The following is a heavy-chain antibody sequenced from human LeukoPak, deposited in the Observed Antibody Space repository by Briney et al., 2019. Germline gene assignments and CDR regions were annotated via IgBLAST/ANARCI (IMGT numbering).Heavy chain of an antibody. CDR2: IKQDGSEK. J-gene: IGHJ6*03. CDR3: ARVSLQNIVVVPAARPYYYYYYYMDV. D-gene: IGHD2-2*01. Sequence: GGSLRLSCAASGFTFSSYWMSWVRQAPGKGLEWVANIKQDGSEKYYVDSVKGRFTISRDNAKNSLYLQMNSLRAEDTAVYYCARVSLQNIVVVPAARPYYYYYYYMDVWGKGTTVTVSS. CDR1: GFTFSSYW. V-gene: IGHV3-7*01.